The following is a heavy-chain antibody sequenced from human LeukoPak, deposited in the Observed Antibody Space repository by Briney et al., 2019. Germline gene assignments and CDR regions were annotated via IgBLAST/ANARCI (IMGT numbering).Heavy chain of an antibody. V-gene: IGHV3-33*01. CDR1: GFTFSSYG. CDR3: ARSTSSEYDIYHFDY. J-gene: IGHJ4*02. Sequence: GGSLRLSCAASGFTFSSYGMHWVRQAPGKGLEWVAVIWYDGNNKYYADSVKGRFTISRGNSKNTLYLQMNSLRAEDTAVYYCARSTSSEYDIYHFDYWGQGTLVTVSS. CDR2: IWYDGNNK. D-gene: IGHD3-9*01.